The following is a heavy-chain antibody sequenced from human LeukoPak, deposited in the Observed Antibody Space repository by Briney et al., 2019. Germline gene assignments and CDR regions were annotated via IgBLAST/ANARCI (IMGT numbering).Heavy chain of an antibody. V-gene: IGHV1-46*01. CDR3: ARDRLVYGSGKGLGY. J-gene: IGHJ4*02. D-gene: IGHD3-10*01. Sequence: ASVKVSCKASGYSFSTYAMHWVRQAPGQGLEWMGIINPSGGSTSYAQKFQGRVTMTRDTSTSTVYMELSSLRSEDTAVYYCARDRLVYGSGKGLGYWGQGTLVTVSS. CDR2: INPSGGST. CDR1: GYSFSTYA.